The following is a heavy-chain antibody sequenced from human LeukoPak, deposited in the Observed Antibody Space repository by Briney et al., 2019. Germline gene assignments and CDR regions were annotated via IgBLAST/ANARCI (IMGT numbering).Heavy chain of an antibody. CDR3: ARVSRDYYTGFGY. CDR1: GGSISSSNW. V-gene: IGHV4-4*02. Sequence: PSGTLSLTCAVSGGSISSSNWWSWVRQPPGKGLEWIGEIYHSGSTNYNPSLKSRVTISVDKSKNQFSLKLSSVTAADTAVYYCARVSRDYYTGFGYWGQGTLVTVSS. CDR2: IYHSGST. J-gene: IGHJ4*02. D-gene: IGHD3-3*01.